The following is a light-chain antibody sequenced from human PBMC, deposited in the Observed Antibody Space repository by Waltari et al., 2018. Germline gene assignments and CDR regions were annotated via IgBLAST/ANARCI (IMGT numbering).Light chain of an antibody. CDR1: SGHSNYA. CDR2: LNNDGSH. CDR3: QTWDTGIWV. J-gene: IGLJ3*02. V-gene: IGLV4-69*01. Sequence: QPVLTQPPSASASLGASVKFTCTLSSGHSNYAVAWHQQHQGKAPRYLMRLNNDGSHIKGDGIPDRFSGSSSWAELYLCISNLQSEDEADFYCQTWDTGIWVVGGGTRLTVL.